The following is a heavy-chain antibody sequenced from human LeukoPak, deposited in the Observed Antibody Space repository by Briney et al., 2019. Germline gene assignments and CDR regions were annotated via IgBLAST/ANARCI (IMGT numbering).Heavy chain of an antibody. CDR1: GGSISSGSYY. J-gene: IGHJ4*02. Sequence: PSETLSLTCTVSGGSISSGSYYWSWIRQPAGKGLEWIGRIYTSGSTNYNPSLKSRVTISVDTSKNQFSLKLSSVTAADTAVYYCARGHGGSYYAGGDYWGQGTLVTVSS. V-gene: IGHV4-61*02. D-gene: IGHD1-26*01. CDR2: IYTSGST. CDR3: ARGHGGSYYAGGDY.